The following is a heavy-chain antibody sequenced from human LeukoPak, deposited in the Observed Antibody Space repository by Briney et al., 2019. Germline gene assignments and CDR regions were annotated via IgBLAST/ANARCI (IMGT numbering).Heavy chain of an antibody. CDR3: AKRGSNTWSDFDY. Sequence: SETLSLTCAVYGESFNDYYWSWIRQPPGKGLEWIGEINHRGRTNYNPSLKSRVTISVDTSKNQFSLKLNSVTAADTAVYYCAKRGSNTWSDFDYWGQGTLVTVSS. CDR2: INHRGRT. V-gene: IGHV4-34*01. CDR1: GESFNDYY. D-gene: IGHD6-13*01. J-gene: IGHJ4*02.